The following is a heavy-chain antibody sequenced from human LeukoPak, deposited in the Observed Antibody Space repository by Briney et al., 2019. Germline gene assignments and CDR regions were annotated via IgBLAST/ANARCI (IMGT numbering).Heavy chain of an antibody. CDR1: GGSINSYY. Sequence: SETLSLTCTVSGGSINSYYWNWIRQPPGKGLEWIGYIYYSGSTNYNPSLKSRVNISVDTSKNQFSLNLTSVSAADTAVYYCAKKGAMAGTFELWGQGTLVTVSS. CDR3: AKKGAMAGTFEL. J-gene: IGHJ4*02. V-gene: IGHV4-59*08. CDR2: IYYSGST. D-gene: IGHD6-19*01.